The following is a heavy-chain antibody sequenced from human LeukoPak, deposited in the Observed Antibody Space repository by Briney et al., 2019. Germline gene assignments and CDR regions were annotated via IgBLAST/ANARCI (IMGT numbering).Heavy chain of an antibody. D-gene: IGHD3-10*01. CDR2: ISYTGST. J-gene: IGHJ5*02. Sequence: SETLSLTCTVSGGSISPYFWSWIRQPPGKGLEWIGYISYTGSTNYNPSLKSRVTISVDTSKNQFSLQLTSVTAADTAVYYCARDDYRGVTNFDPWGQGTLVTVSS. CDR3: ARDDYRGVTNFDP. V-gene: IGHV4-59*01. CDR1: GGSISPYF.